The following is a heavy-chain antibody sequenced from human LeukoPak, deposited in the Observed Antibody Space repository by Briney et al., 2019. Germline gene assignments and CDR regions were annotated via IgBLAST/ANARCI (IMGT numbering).Heavy chain of an antibody. J-gene: IGHJ4*02. CDR1: GFTFDNYR. CDR2: VNADGGNT. Sequence: PGGSLRLSCAASGFTFDNYRMGWVRQAPGKGLEWVSTVNADGGNTYYADSMKGRFTISRDNSKSTLILQMNSMRVEETALYYCTKRVKYGGTWDHFADWGQGTPVTVSS. CDR3: TKRVKYGGTWDHFAD. D-gene: IGHD1-26*01. V-gene: IGHV3-23*01.